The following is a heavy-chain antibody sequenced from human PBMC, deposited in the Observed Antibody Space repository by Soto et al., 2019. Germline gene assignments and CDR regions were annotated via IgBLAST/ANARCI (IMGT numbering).Heavy chain of an antibody. CDR3: ALFMDYCSGGRCYSGYYYYMDV. J-gene: IGHJ6*03. Sequence: GGSLRLSCAASGFTFSDYYMTWIRQAPGRGLEWISYISAGGSATYYADTVKGRFTISRDNAKNSLYLKMNSLRAEDTALFYCALFMDYCSGGRCYSGYYYYMDVWGTGTTVTVSS. V-gene: IGHV3-11*01. CDR2: ISAGGSAT. D-gene: IGHD2-15*01. CDR1: GFTFSDYY.